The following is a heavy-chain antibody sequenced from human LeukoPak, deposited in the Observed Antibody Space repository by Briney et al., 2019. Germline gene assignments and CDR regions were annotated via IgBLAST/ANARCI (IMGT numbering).Heavy chain of an antibody. CDR2: VDPGDGEI. V-gene: IGHV1-69-2*01. Sequence: GATVKISCKSSGYTITPHYMHWVRQAPGKGLEWVGRVDPGDGEIIYAEKFQGRLTLSADTSTDTGFMELSSLESEATAMYYCATTLRGWYLDVWGKGTTVIVTS. J-gene: IGHJ6*03. D-gene: IGHD6-19*01. CDR3: ATTLRGWYLDV. CDR1: GYTITPHY.